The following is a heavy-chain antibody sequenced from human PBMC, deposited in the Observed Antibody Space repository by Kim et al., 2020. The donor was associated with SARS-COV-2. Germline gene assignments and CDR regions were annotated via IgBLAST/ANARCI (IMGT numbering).Heavy chain of an antibody. J-gene: IGHJ5*02. D-gene: IGHD2-15*01. CDR1: GFTFSSYS. Sequence: GGSLRLSCAASGFTFSSYSMNWVRQAPGKGLEWVSYISSSSSTIYYADSVKGRFTISRDNAKNSLYLQMNSLGDEDTAVYYCASSLGYCSGGSCYSWFDPCGQGTLVTVSS. CDR2: ISSSSSTI. V-gene: IGHV3-48*02. CDR3: ASSLGYCSGGSCYSWFDP.